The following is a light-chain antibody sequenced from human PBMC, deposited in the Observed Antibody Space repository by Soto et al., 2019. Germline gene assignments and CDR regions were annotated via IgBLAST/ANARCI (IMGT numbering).Light chain of an antibody. CDR1: QSVSSSY. J-gene: IGKJ1*01. V-gene: IGKV3-20*01. Sequence: EIVLTQSPGTLSLSPGERATLSCRASQSVSSSYLAWYQQKPGQAPRLLIYGASSRATGIPDRFSGSGSGTDFTLTISRVEPEDFAVYYCQQYGMSPWTFGQGTKVDI. CDR2: GAS. CDR3: QQYGMSPWT.